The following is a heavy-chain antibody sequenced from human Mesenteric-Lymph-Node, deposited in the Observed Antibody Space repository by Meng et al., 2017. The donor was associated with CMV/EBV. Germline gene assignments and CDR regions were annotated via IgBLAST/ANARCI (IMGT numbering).Heavy chain of an antibody. CDR3: ARGSSYDILTGYFDY. D-gene: IGHD3-9*01. J-gene: IGHJ4*02. CDR2: INHSGST. CDR1: GGSFSGYY. Sequence: VEFRRWGAGLLDPSGTLSVTCAVSGGSFSGYYWNWIRQSPEKGLEWIGEINHSGSTTYNPSFTSRIIISVDTSTNQISLNMSSVTAADTAVYYCARGSSYDILTGYFDYWGQGALVTVSS. V-gene: IGHV4-34*01.